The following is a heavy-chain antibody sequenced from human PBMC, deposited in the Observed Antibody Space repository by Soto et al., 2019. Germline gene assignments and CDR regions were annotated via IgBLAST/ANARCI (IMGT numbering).Heavy chain of an antibody. CDR2: IKQDGSEK. CDR3: ARDTPSYCSSSSCRNTFDY. D-gene: IGHD2-2*01. J-gene: IGHJ4*02. CDR1: GFTFRSYW. Sequence: EVQLVGSGGGLVQPRGSLRLSCAASGFTFRSYWMSWVRQAPGKGLECVADIKQDGSEKYYVDSVKGRFTISRDNAKNSLYLQTNSLRADDTAVYYCARDTPSYCSSSSCRNTFDYWGQGTLVTVSS. V-gene: IGHV3-7*01.